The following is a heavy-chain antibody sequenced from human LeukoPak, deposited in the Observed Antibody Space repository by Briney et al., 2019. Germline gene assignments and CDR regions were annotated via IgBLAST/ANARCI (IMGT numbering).Heavy chain of an antibody. V-gene: IGHV4-4*07. D-gene: IGHD6-6*01. CDR1: GGSISSYY. J-gene: IGHJ5*02. Sequence: SETLSLTCTVSGGSISSYYWSWIRQPAGKGLEWIGRIYTSGSTNYNPSLKSRVTMSVDTSKNQFSLKLSSVTAADTAVYYCARDEGSSSRGRRYNWFDPWGQGTLVTVSS. CDR2: IYTSGST. CDR3: ARDEGSSSRGRRYNWFDP.